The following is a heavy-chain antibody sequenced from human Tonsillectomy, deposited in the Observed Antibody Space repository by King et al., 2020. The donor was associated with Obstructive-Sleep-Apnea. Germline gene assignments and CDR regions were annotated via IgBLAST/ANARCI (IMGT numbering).Heavy chain of an antibody. V-gene: IGHV3-9*01. CDR3: AKDVVVAASYAFDI. Sequence: VQLVESGGGLVQPGRSLILSCAASGFSFDDYAMHWVRQVPGEGLEWVAGISWYSCSLGYAESGKGRFTISSDKAKNSLYLQMNSLRAADTALYYCAKDVVVAASYAFDIWGQGTMVTVSS. J-gene: IGHJ3*02. CDR2: ISWYSCSL. D-gene: IGHD2-15*01. CDR1: GFSFDDYA.